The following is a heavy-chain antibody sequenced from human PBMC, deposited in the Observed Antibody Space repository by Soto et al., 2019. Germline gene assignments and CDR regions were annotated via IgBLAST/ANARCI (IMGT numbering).Heavy chain of an antibody. Sequence: GGSLRLSCAASGFTFSSYAMSWVRQAPGKGLEWVSAISGSGGSTYYADSVKGRFTISRDNSKNTLYLQMNSLRAEDTVVYYCAKDYGGSYRVYYFDYWGQGTLVTVSS. CDR2: ISGSGGST. V-gene: IGHV3-23*01. CDR3: AKDYGGSYRVYYFDY. CDR1: GFTFSSYA. D-gene: IGHD1-26*01. J-gene: IGHJ4*02.